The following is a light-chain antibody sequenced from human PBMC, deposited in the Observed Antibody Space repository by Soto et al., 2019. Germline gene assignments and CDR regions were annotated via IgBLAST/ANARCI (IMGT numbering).Light chain of an antibody. V-gene: IGLV2-8*01. J-gene: IGLJ1*01. CDR1: SSDVGGYNY. Sequence: QSVLTQPPSASGSPGQSVTISCTGTSSDVGGYNYVSWYQQHPGEAPKLLIHEVSKRPSGVTDRFSGSKSGNTASLTVSGLQPEDEADYYCSSYAGRTLYVFGTGTQLTVL. CDR2: EVS. CDR3: SSYAGRTLYV.